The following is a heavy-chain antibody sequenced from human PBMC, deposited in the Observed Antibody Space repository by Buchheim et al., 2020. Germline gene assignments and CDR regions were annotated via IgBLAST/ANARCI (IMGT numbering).Heavy chain of an antibody. CDR1: GGSFSGYY. V-gene: IGHV4-34*01. CDR2: INHSGST. Sequence: QVQLQQWGAGLLKPSETLSLTCAVYGGSFSGYYWSWIRQPPGKGLEWIGEINHSGSTNYNPSLKSRVTISVDTSKNQFSLKLSSVTAADTAVYYCARGRYRVYLHTNGGFDPWGQGTL. CDR3: ARGRYRVYLHTNGGFDP. D-gene: IGHD6-6*01. J-gene: IGHJ5*02.